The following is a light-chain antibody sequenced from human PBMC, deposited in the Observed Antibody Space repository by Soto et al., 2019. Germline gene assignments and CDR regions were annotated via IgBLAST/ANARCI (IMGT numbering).Light chain of an antibody. CDR2: TAS. CDR3: QHYYSSSAHT. V-gene: IGKV3-20*01. Sequence: EVVLTQSPATLSLSPGERATLSCRASQSISSNFFTWYQQKPGQAPRLLIYTASTRAASIPDRFSGRGSVTDFTFPISRLVPEDFALDYCQHYYSSSAHTFGQGTRLQIK. J-gene: IGKJ2*01. CDR1: QSISSNF.